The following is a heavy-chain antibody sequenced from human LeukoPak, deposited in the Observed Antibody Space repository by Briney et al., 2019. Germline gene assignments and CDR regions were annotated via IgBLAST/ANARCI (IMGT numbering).Heavy chain of an antibody. J-gene: IGHJ4*02. CDR1: GFIFSSYG. CDR3: AKATSVTTLFDY. D-gene: IGHD4-17*01. CDR2: ISGSGSGGST. V-gene: IGHV3-23*01. Sequence: TGGSLRLSCAASGFIFSSYGMTWVRQAPGKGLEWVSAISGSGSGGSTYYADSVKGRFTISRDNSKNTLYLHMNSLRVEDTAAYYCAKATSVTTLFDYWGQGTLVTVSS.